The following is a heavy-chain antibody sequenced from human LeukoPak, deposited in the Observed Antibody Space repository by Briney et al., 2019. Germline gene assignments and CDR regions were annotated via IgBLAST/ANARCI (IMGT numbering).Heavy chain of an antibody. Sequence: SETLSLTCTVYGGSFSGYYWSWIRQPPGKGLEWIGEISHSGSTNYNPSLKSRVTISVDTSKNQFSLKLSSVTAADTAVYYCASPYCSSTSCPIGAFDIWGQGTMVTVSS. D-gene: IGHD2-2*01. CDR1: GGSFSGYY. CDR3: ASPYCSSTSCPIGAFDI. CDR2: ISHSGST. J-gene: IGHJ3*02. V-gene: IGHV4-34*01.